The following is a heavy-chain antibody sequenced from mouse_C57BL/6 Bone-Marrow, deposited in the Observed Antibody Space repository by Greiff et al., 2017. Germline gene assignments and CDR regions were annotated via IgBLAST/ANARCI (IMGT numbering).Heavy chain of an antibody. CDR2: IDPSDSYT. CDR1: GYTFTSYW. Sequence: QVQLQQPGAELVRPGTSVKLSCKASGYTFTSYWMHWVKQRPGQGLEWIGVIDPSDSYTNYNQKFKGKATLTVDTSSSTAYMQLSSLTSEDSAVYYCARGITTVVARDYWYFDVWGTGTTVTVSS. J-gene: IGHJ1*03. D-gene: IGHD1-1*01. CDR3: ARGITTVVARDYWYFDV. V-gene: IGHV1-59*01.